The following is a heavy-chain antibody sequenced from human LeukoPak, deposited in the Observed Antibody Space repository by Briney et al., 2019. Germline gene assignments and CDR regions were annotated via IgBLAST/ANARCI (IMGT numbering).Heavy chain of an antibody. D-gene: IGHD5-24*01. J-gene: IGHJ4*02. CDR2: ISTTGGYT. CDR3: AKKPATVKFPFDI. CDR1: GFSFSTYD. V-gene: IGHV3-23*01. Sequence: PGGSLRLSCVGSGFSFSTYDMGWVRQTPGKGLEWVSDISTTGGYTEDADSVKGRVTISRDNSQNTLFLQMHSLRAEDTAVYYCAKKPATVKFPFDIWGQGTLVTVSP.